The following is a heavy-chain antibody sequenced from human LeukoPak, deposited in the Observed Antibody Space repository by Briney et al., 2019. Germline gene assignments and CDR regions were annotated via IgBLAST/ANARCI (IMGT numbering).Heavy chain of an antibody. Sequence: SETLSLTCTVSLDSTTSNFWRWVRQPPGKGLEWIGEIHRSGSAYYNPSLQSRVTISLDRSRNQIALELSSVTAADTAVYYCAREIFGGYNPGAYWGQGIVVTVSS. CDR2: IHRSGSA. CDR3: AREIFGGYNPGAY. V-gene: IGHV4-4*02. CDR1: LDSTTSNF. D-gene: IGHD3-3*01. J-gene: IGHJ4*02.